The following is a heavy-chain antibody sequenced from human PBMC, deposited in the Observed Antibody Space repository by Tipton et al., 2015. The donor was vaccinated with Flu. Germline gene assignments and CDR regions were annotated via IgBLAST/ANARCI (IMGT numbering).Heavy chain of an antibody. CDR2: MNSDGSST. CDR3: AKGAAAGPTYYFDY. Sequence: GSLRLSCAASGFTFSSNWMHWVRQAPGKGLVWVSHMNSDGSSTSYADSVRGRFTISRDNARNVLYLQMNSLRTEDMALYYCAKGAAAGPTYYFDYWGQGTLVTDSS. CDR1: GFTFSSNW. J-gene: IGHJ4*02. D-gene: IGHD6-13*01. V-gene: IGHV3-74*01.